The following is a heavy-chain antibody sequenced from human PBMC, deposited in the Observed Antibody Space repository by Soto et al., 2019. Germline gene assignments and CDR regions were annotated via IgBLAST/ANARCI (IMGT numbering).Heavy chain of an antibody. CDR3: ARGHRYDCSSTSCYVVDWFDP. CDR2: IIPILGIA. J-gene: IGHJ5*02. D-gene: IGHD2-2*01. Sequence: SVKVSSKASGGTFSSYTISWVRQAPGQGLEWMGRIIPILGIANYAQKFQGRVTITADKSTSTAYMELSSLRSEDTAVYYCARGHRYDCSSTSCYVVDWFDPWGQGTLVTVSS. V-gene: IGHV1-69*02. CDR1: GGTFSSYT.